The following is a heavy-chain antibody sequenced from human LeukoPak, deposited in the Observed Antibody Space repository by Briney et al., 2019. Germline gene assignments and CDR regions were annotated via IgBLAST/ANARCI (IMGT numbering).Heavy chain of an antibody. V-gene: IGHV3-74*01. CDR2: INSDGSTT. CDR3: ARDMYYDILTGYSPTYFDY. J-gene: IGHJ4*02. Sequence: PGGSLRLSCAASGFTFSSYWMHWVRQAPGKGLVWVSRINSDGSTTSYADSVKSRFTISRDNAKNSLYLQMNSLRAEDTAVYYCARDMYYDILTGYSPTYFDYWGQGTLVTVSS. CDR1: GFTFSSYW. D-gene: IGHD3-9*01.